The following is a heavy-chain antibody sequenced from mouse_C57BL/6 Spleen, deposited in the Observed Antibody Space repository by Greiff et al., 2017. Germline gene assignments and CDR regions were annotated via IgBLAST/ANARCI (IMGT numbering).Heavy chain of an antibody. CDR2: ISSGSSTI. Sequence: EVKLVESGGGLVKPGGSLKLSCAASGFTFSDYGMHWVRQAPEKGLEWVAYISSGSSTIYYADTVKGRFTISRDNAKNTLFLQMTSLRSEDTAMYYCARPHYYGSSYGFDYWGQGTTLTVSS. V-gene: IGHV5-17*01. J-gene: IGHJ2*01. D-gene: IGHD1-1*01. CDR1: GFTFSDYG. CDR3: ARPHYYGSSYGFDY.